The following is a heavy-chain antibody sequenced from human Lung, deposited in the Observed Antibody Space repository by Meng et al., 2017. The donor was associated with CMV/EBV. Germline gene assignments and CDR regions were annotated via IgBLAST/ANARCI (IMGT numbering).Heavy chain of an antibody. Sequence: ASVKVSCKASGYTFTGYYMHWVRQAPGQGLEWMGWINPNSGGTNYAQKFQGRVTMTRDTSISTAYMELSSLRSEDTAVYYCARGPSYSSGFPDCWGQGTLVTVSS. CDR3: ARGPSYSSGFPDC. D-gene: IGHD6-19*01. J-gene: IGHJ4*02. CDR1: GYTFTGYY. CDR2: INPNSGGT. V-gene: IGHV1-2*02.